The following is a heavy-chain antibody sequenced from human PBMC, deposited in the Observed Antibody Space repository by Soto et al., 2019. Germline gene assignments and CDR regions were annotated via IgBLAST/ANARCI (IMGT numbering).Heavy chain of an antibody. J-gene: IGHJ6*02. D-gene: IGHD3-9*01. Sequence: PGGSLRLSCSASGFTFDDYAMHWVRQAPGKGLEWVSGISWNSGSIGYADSVKGRFTISRDNAKNSLYLQMNSLRAEDTALYYCAKDKASGRYFDWLLPGGLGYYYYGMDVWGQGTTVTVSS. V-gene: IGHV3-9*01. CDR3: AKDKASGRYFDWLLPGGLGYYYYGMDV. CDR2: ISWNSGSI. CDR1: GFTFDDYA.